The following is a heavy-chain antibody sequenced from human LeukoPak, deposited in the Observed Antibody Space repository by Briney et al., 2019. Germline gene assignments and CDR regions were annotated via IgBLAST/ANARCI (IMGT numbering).Heavy chain of an antibody. J-gene: IGHJ3*02. Sequence: GGSLRLSCAASGFTFSSYSMNWVRQAPGKGLEWVSSISSSSSYIYYADSVKGRLTISRDNAKNSLYLQMNSLRAEDTAVYYCARPAITNYDFWSGYSGGAFDIWGQGTMVTVSS. CDR3: ARPAITNYDFWSGYSGGAFDI. CDR1: GFTFSSYS. CDR2: ISSSSSYI. D-gene: IGHD3-3*01. V-gene: IGHV3-21*01.